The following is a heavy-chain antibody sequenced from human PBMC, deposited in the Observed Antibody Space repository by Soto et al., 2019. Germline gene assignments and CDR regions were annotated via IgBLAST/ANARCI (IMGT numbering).Heavy chain of an antibody. V-gene: IGHV3-23*01. Sequence: GGSLRLSCAASGFTFSSYAMSWVRQAPGKGLEWVSAISGSGGSTYYADSVKGRFTISRDNSKNTLYLQMNSLRAEDTAVYYCAKDRLGRLEVTAPLDYWGQGTLVTVSS. D-gene: IGHD2-21*02. CDR2: ISGSGGST. J-gene: IGHJ4*02. CDR3: AKDRLGRLEVTAPLDY. CDR1: GFTFSSYA.